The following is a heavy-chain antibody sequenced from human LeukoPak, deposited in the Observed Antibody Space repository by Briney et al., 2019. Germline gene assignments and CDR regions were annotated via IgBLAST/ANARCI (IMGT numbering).Heavy chain of an antibody. J-gene: IGHJ5*02. CDR1: GYTFTVYY. CDR3: ARESRMVRGVIITGWFDP. V-gene: IGHV1-2*02. Sequence: ASVTVSFKASGYTFTVYYMHWVRQAPGQGLEWMGWINPNSGGTNYAQKFQGRVTMTRDTSISTAYMELSRLRSDDTAVYYCARESRMVRGVIITGWFDPWGQGTLVTVSS. D-gene: IGHD3-10*01. CDR2: INPNSGGT.